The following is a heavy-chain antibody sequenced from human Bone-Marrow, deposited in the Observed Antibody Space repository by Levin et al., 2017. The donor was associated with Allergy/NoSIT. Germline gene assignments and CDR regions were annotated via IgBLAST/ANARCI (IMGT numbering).Heavy chain of an antibody. J-gene: IGHJ6*02. CDR3: ARAGDWESSVWYGTKDYAMEF. Sequence: KTSETLSLTCNVSGVSINNYFWSWIRQPPGKGLEWIGYIYSTASSSYNPSLKNRVTMSIETSKNQVSLKLRSVPAADTAVYYCARAGDWESSVWYGTKDYAMEFWGQGTTVTVSS. CDR1: GVSINNYF. D-gene: IGHD6-19*01. CDR2: IYSTASS. V-gene: IGHV4-59*01.